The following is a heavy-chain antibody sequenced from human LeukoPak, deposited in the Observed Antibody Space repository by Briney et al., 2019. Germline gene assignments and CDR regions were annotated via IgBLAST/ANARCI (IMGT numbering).Heavy chain of an antibody. D-gene: IGHD6-13*01. CDR3: AKDRYSSSSTFTINPFDY. CDR1: GFTFDDYA. V-gene: IGHV3-9*01. CDR2: ISWNSGSI. J-gene: IGHJ4*02. Sequence: PGGSLRLSCAASGFTFDDYAMHWVRQAPGKGLEWVSGISWNSGSIGYADSVKGRFTISRDNSKSTLDLQMNSLRVEDTAVYYCAKDRYSSSSTFTINPFDYWGQGILVTVSS.